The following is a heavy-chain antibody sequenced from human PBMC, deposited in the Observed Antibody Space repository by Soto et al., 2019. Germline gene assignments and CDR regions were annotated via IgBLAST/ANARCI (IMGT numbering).Heavy chain of an antibody. V-gene: IGHV1-2*02. D-gene: IGHD1-26*01. J-gene: IGHJ3*02. Sequence: QEQLVQSGSEVKKPGASVRVSCKASGYTFINHYIHWLRQAPGQGPEWMGWINPHSGDTRFAQDFQDMVTMTRDTSFNTAYLELSKLTSDDTAVFYCAVYDQWAPLHIWGQGTLVTVS. CDR1: GYTFINHY. CDR2: INPHSGDT. CDR3: AVYDQWAPLHI.